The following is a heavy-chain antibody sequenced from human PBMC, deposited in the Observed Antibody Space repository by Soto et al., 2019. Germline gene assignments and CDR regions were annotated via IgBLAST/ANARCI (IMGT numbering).Heavy chain of an antibody. D-gene: IGHD2-2*01. Sequence: QITLKESGPTLVKPTQTLTLTCTFSGFSLSNPGVGMGWVRQPPGKALQWLAVIYWNDDRRYSPSLKTRLTITKYTSKNHVVLTMTDMDPVDTATYSCAPGGPAASLDFWGQGTLVTVSS. V-gene: IGHV2-5*01. CDR1: GFSLSNPGVG. J-gene: IGHJ4*02. CDR2: IYWNDDR. CDR3: APGGPAASLDF.